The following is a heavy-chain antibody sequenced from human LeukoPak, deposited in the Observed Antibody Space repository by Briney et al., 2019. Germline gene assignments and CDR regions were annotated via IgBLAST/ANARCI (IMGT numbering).Heavy chain of an antibody. V-gene: IGHV3-21*01. D-gene: IGHD6-19*01. J-gene: IGHJ4*02. CDR2: ISRSSSYK. CDR3: ARDGVVAGTDFDY. CDR1: GFTFSSYS. Sequence: PGGSLRLSCTASGFTFSSYSMNWVRQAPGKGLEWVSSISRSSSYKYYADSVKGRFTISRDNAKNSLYLQMNSLRAEDTAVYYCARDGVVAGTDFDYWGQGTLVTVSS.